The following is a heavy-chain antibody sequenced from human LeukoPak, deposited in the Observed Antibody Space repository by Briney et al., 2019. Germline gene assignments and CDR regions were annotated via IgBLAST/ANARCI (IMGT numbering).Heavy chain of an antibody. J-gene: IGHJ4*02. D-gene: IGHD5-24*01. Sequence: GGSLRLSCAASGFTFSNYGMHWVRQAPGKGLEWVAFIQSDGSDQYYADSVKGRLSISRDNSKNTLYLQMNSLRTEDTAVYYCAKRDGYNSGPFDYWGQGTLVTVSS. CDR2: IQSDGSDQ. CDR3: AKRDGYNSGPFDY. CDR1: GFTFSNYG. V-gene: IGHV3-30*02.